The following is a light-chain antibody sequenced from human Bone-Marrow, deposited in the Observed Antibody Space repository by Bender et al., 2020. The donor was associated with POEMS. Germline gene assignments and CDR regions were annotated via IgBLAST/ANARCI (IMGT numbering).Light chain of an antibody. V-gene: IGLV2-11*01. CDR3: TSYSDSASANWL. CDR1: DSNVGGYNY. CDR2: DVS. Sequence: QSALTQPRSVSGSPGQSVTLSCTGTDSNVGGYNYVSWYQQHPGKAPKLIIYDVSERPSGVPDRFSGSKSGNTASLTVSRLQAEDEADYYCTSYSDSASANWLFGGGTKLTVL. J-gene: IGLJ3*02.